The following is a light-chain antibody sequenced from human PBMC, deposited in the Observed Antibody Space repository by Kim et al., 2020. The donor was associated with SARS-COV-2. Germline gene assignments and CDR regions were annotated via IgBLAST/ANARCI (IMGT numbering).Light chain of an antibody. CDR2: DVN. CDR1: SSDVGGYNY. CDR3: SSYTSSSAWV. V-gene: IGLV2-14*03. J-gene: IGLJ3*02. Sequence: GQSINISCTGSSSDVGGYNYVSWYQQHPGKAPKLMIYDVNKRPSGISNRFSGSKSGNTASLTISGLQAEDEADYYCSSYTSSSAWVFGGGTQLTVL.